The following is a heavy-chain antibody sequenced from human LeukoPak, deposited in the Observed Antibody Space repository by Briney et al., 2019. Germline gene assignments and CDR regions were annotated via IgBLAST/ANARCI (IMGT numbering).Heavy chain of an antibody. Sequence: PGRSLRLSCEASGFTFRSFGFHWVRQAPGKWLEWVALMWFDGTKTYYADSVKGRFSVSRDNSKNTVYLQMNSLRVEDTAVYDCARHGIAALTDAFDIWGQGTTVSVSS. CDR3: ARHGIAALTDAFDI. CDR2: MWFDGTKT. CDR1: GFTFRSFG. V-gene: IGHV3-33*01. J-gene: IGHJ3*02. D-gene: IGHD6-13*01.